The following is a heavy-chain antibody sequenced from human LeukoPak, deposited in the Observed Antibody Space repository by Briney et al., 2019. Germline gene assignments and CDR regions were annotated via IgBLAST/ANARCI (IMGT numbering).Heavy chain of an antibody. D-gene: IGHD6-13*01. J-gene: IGHJ4*02. Sequence: GGSLRLSCAASGFTFSSYGMNWGRQAPGKGLEWVSYISSSGTTIYYADSVKGRFTISRDNAKNSLYLQMNSLRAEDTAVYYCARGSSSSWKYYFDYWGQGTLVTVSS. V-gene: IGHV3-48*03. CDR2: ISSSGTTI. CDR3: ARGSSSSWKYYFDY. CDR1: GFTFSSYG.